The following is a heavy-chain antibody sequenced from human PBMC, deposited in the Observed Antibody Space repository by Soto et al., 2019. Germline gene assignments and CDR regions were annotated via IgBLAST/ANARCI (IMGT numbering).Heavy chain of an antibody. Sequence: EVQLLESGGGLVHPGGSLRLSCAPSGFTFSSYAMNWVRQAPGKGLEWVSTISGAGGETYYADSVKGRFTISRDNSTDTLYLQMNSLRAEDTAVYYCSKESHWDYYGSGSFPWDYWGPGTLVTVSS. V-gene: IGHV3-23*01. CDR3: SKESHWDYYGSGSFPWDY. D-gene: IGHD3-10*01. J-gene: IGHJ4*02. CDR2: ISGAGGET. CDR1: GFTFSSYA.